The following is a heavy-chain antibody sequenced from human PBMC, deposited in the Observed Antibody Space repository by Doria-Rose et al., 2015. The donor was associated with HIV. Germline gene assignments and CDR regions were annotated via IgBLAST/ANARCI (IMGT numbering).Heavy chain of an antibody. CDR3: ARAKAYCSGGDCYLLGAY. Sequence: WVRQAPGQGLEWLGWISVYSGDTKHAQKFQDRVTMTTDTSTTTAYMDLRSLTTDDTAFYYCARAKAYCSGGDCYLLGAYWGQGTLVTVSS. D-gene: IGHD2-21*02. J-gene: IGHJ4*02. V-gene: IGHV1-18*01. CDR2: ISVYSGDT.